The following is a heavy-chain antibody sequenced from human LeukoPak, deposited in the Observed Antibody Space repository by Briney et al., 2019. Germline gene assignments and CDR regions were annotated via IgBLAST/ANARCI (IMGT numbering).Heavy chain of an antibody. Sequence: PGGSLRLSCAAPGITFSNYNMNWVRQAPGKGLEWISAITSSSSYTFYADSVKGRFTISRDNAKNSLYLQMNSLRAEDTAVYYCARRSYYMDVWGKGTTVTVSS. J-gene: IGHJ6*03. CDR3: ARRSYYMDV. CDR2: ITSSSSYT. V-gene: IGHV3-21*01. CDR1: GITFSNYN.